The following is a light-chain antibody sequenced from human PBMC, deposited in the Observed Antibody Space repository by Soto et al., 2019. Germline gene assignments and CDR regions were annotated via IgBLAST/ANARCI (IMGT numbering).Light chain of an antibody. CDR3: QQYGSSPGT. CDR2: GAS. V-gene: IGKV3-20*01. CDR1: QSVSSSY. Sequence: EIVLTQSPGTLSLSPGERATLSCRASQSVSSSYLAWYQQKPGQAPRLLIYGASSRATGIPDRFSGSGSGTDFTLTLSRREPEDFAVYYCQQYGSSPGTFGQGTKVEIK. J-gene: IGKJ1*01.